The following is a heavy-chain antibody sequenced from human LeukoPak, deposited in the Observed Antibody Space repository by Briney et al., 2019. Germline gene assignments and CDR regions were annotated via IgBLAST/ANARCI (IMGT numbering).Heavy chain of an antibody. CDR3: ARAYDNSSCYPYYYYMDV. V-gene: IGHV1-69*05. J-gene: IGHJ6*03. D-gene: IGHD3-22*01. Sequence: ASVKVSCKASGGTFSSYAISWVRQAPGQGLEWMGGIIPIFGTANYAQKFQGRVTITTDESTSTAYMELSSLRSEDTAVYYWARAYDNSSCYPYYYYMDVWGKGTTVTVSS. CDR2: IIPIFGTA. CDR1: GGTFSSYA.